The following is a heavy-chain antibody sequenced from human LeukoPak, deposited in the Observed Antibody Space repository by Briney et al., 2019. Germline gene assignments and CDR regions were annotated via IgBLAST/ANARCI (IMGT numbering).Heavy chain of an antibody. CDR3: ANGRGRFLEWLFQS. D-gene: IGHD3-3*01. CDR1: GFTFSSYG. J-gene: IGHJ5*02. V-gene: IGHV3-30*02. Sequence: QSGGSLRLSCAASGFTFSSYGMHWVRQAQGKVLEWVAFIRYDGSNKYYADSVKGRFTISRDNSKNTLYLQMNSLRAEDTAVYYCANGRGRFLEWLFQSWGQGTLVTVSS. CDR2: IRYDGSNK.